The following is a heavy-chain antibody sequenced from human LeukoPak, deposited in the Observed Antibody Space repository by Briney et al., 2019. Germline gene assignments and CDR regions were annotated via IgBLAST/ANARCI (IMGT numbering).Heavy chain of an antibody. Sequence: PGGSLRLSCAASGFTFSSYAMHWVRQAPGKGLEWVAVISYDGSNKYYADSVKGRFTISRDNSKNTLYLQMNSLRAEDTAVYYCAKDTYYYDSSGYYCLDYWGQGTLVTVSS. CDR1: GFTFSSYA. V-gene: IGHV3-30*04. D-gene: IGHD3-22*01. J-gene: IGHJ4*02. CDR3: AKDTYYYDSSGYYCLDY. CDR2: ISYDGSNK.